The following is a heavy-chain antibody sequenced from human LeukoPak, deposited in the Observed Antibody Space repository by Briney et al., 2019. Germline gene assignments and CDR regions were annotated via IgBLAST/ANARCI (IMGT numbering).Heavy chain of an antibody. J-gene: IGHJ5*02. CDR1: GGSISSYY. Sequence: SETLSLTCTASGGSISSYYWSWIRQPPGKGLEWIGYIYYSGSTNYNPSLKSRVTISVDTSKNQFSLKLSSVTAADTAVYYCAREGKRVAAAGNWFDPWGQGTLVTVSS. CDR2: IYYSGST. CDR3: AREGKRVAAAGNWFDP. D-gene: IGHD6-13*01. V-gene: IGHV4-59*01.